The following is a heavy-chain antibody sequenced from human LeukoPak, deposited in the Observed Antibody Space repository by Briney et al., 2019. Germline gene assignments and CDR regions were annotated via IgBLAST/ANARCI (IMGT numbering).Heavy chain of an antibody. CDR2: INPNSGGT. CDR3: ARDRLAELYYYYGMDV. D-gene: IGHD6-19*01. V-gene: IGHV1-2*02. J-gene: IGHJ6*02. CDR1: GYTFTGYY. Sequence: ASVKVSCKASGYTFTGYYMHWVRQAPGQGLEWMGWINPNSGGTNYAQKVQGRVTMTRDTSISTAYMELSRLRSDDTAVYYCARDRLAELYYYYGMDVWGQGTTVTVSS.